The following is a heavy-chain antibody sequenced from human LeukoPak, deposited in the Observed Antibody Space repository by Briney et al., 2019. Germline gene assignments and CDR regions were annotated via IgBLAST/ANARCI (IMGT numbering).Heavy chain of an antibody. Sequence: SETLSLTCAVYGGSFSGYYWSWIRQPPGKGLEWIGEINHSGSTNYNPSLKSRVTISVDTSKNQFSLKLSSVTAADTAVYYCARASVVATDSNWFDPWGQGTLVTVSS. J-gene: IGHJ5*02. V-gene: IGHV4-34*01. D-gene: IGHD1-26*01. CDR2: INHSGST. CDR1: GGSFSGYY. CDR3: ARASVVATDSNWFDP.